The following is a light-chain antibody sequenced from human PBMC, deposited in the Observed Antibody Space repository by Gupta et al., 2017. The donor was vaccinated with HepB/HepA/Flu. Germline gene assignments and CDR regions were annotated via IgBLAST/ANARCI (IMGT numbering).Light chain of an antibody. Sequence: QSVLTPPPSASGTPGPRVTISCSGSSSNIGSTNVNWYQHLPGTAPKLLIYYNNQRPSGVPDRFSGSKSGTSASLVISGLQSEDEADYYCAAWDGSLNGVLFGGGTKLTVL. CDR2: YNN. V-gene: IGLV1-44*01. CDR1: SSNIGSTN. J-gene: IGLJ2*01. CDR3: AAWDGSLNGVL.